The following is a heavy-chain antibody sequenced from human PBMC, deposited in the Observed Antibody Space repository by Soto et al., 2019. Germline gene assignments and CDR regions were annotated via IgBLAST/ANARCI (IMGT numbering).Heavy chain of an antibody. J-gene: IGHJ4*02. D-gene: IGHD6-6*01. V-gene: IGHV4-39*01. CDR2: IYYSGST. CDR3: ARRRHSSVSARPWDY. Sequence: SETLSLTCTVSGGSIISSSDCWGWIRQPPGKGLEWIGTIYYSGSTYYNPSLKSRVTIFVDTSKNQFSLKLSSVTAADTAVYYCARRRHSSVSARPWDYWGQGTPVT. CDR1: GGSIISSSDC.